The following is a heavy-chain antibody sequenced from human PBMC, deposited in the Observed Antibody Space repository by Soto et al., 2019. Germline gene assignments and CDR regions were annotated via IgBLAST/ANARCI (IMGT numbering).Heavy chain of an antibody. CDR3: ARGQEGIVATH. J-gene: IGHJ4*02. Sequence: QVQLQQWGAGLLKPSETLSLTCTVNGGSLTGYYWSWIRQPPGKGLEWIGEVKDGGSTNYSPSLRGRVPPSADTSQNPFSLRLNSVTAADTAVYFCARGQEGIVATHWDQGAMVTVSS. CDR2: VKDGGST. D-gene: IGHD5-12*01. V-gene: IGHV4-34*01. CDR1: GGSLTGYY.